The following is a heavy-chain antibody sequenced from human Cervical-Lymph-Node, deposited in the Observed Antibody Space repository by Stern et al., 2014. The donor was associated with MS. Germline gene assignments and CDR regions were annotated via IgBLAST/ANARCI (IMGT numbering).Heavy chain of an antibody. D-gene: IGHD4-17*01. V-gene: IGHV3-30*18. J-gene: IGHJ2*01. CDR1: GFDFRHYG. Sequence: VQLVQSGGGVVQPGRSLRVSCAASGFDFRHYGMNWVRQAPGKGLEWEAFISYDVSTKYYADSVKGRFTISRDNSNDMVYLQMDSLRTEDTAVYYCAKDWEYDGDIGWYSDVWGRGTLVTVSS. CDR3: AKDWEYDGDIGWYSDV. CDR2: ISYDVSTK.